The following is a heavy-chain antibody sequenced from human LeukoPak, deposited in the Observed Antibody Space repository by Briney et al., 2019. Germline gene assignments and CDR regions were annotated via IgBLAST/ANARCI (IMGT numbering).Heavy chain of an antibody. CDR3: ARGQALWSGYYTWVYPWFDP. Sequence: SETLSLTCTVSGGSISSNIYYWGWIRQPPGKGLEWIGSIHYSGNTYYNPSLKSRVTISVDTSKNQFSLKLSSLTAADTAVYYCARGQALWSGYYTWVYPWFDPWGQGTLVTVSS. D-gene: IGHD3-3*01. CDR1: GGSISSNIYY. CDR2: IHYSGNT. V-gene: IGHV4-39*01. J-gene: IGHJ5*02.